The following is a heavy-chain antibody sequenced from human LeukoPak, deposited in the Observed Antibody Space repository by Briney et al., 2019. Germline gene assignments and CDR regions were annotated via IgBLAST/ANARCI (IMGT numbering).Heavy chain of an antibody. D-gene: IGHD4-17*01. V-gene: IGHV4-59*08. J-gene: IGHJ4*02. CDR3: ARHIGDYVPLEVGY. CDR2: IYYSGST. Sequence: SETLSLTCAVYGGSFSGYYWSWIRQPPRQGLEWIGYIYYSGSTNYNPSLKSRVTISVDTSKNQFSLKLSSVTAADTAVYYCARHIGDYVPLEVGYWGQGTLVTVSS. CDR1: GGSFSGYY.